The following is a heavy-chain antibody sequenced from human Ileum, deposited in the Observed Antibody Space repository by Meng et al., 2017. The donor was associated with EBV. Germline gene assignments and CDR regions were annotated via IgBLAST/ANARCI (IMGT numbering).Heavy chain of an antibody. J-gene: IGHJ4*02. Sequence: QVQLQGPGPGPVKPAGTLSLTFAVSGGSISSSNWWSWVRQPPGKGLEWIGEIYHSGSTNYNPSLKSRVTMSVDKSKNQFSLNLSSVTAADTAVYYCARVGQWLPIDYWGQGTLVTVSS. CDR3: ARVGQWLPIDY. V-gene: IGHV4-4*02. D-gene: IGHD6-19*01. CDR1: GGSISSSNW. CDR2: IYHSGST.